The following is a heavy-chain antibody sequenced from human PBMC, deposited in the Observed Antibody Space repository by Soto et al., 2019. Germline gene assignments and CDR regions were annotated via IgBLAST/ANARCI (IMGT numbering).Heavy chain of an antibody. J-gene: IGHJ4*02. V-gene: IGHV3-33*06. CDR3: AKAAYSGSYCVDY. CDR1: GFTFSSYG. D-gene: IGHD1-26*01. CDR2: IWYDGSNK. Sequence: PGGSLRLSCAASGFTFSSYGMHWVRQAPGKGLEWVAVIWYDGSNKYYADSVKGRFTISRDNSKNTLYLQMNSLRAEDTAVYYCAKAAYSGSYCVDYWGQGTLVTVS.